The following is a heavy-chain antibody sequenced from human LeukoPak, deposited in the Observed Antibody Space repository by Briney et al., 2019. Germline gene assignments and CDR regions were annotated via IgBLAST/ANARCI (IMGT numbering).Heavy chain of an antibody. Sequence: KESGPTLVKPTQTLTLICTLSGCSLSTSGAGVGWIRQPPGKALEWLALIYWDDDKRYSPSLKSRLTITKDTSKNQVVLTMTNMDPVDTATYYCIYSPVYTAYAYWGQGTLVTVSS. D-gene: IGHD5-12*01. CDR2: IYWDDDK. V-gene: IGHV2-5*02. CDR1: GCSLSTSGAG. CDR3: IYSPVYTAYAY. J-gene: IGHJ4*02.